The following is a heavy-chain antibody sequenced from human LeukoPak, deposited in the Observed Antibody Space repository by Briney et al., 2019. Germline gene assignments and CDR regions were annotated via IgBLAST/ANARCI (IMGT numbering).Heavy chain of an antibody. D-gene: IGHD3-10*02. V-gene: IGHV3-7*01. CDR1: GFTFSTYW. CDR2: MKRDGSEI. J-gene: IGHJ4*02. Sequence: GGSLRLSCSASGFTFSTYWMSWVRQAPGKGLEWVANMKRDGSEIYYVDSVKGRFTISRDNAKNSLYLQMNSLRAEDTAVYYCARLCWGSQLAGFDSWGQGTLVTVSS. CDR3: ARLCWGSQLAGFDS.